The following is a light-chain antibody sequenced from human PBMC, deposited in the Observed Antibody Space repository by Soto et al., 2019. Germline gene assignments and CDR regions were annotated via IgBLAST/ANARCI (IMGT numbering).Light chain of an antibody. CDR2: KAS. CDR3: QQYNSYSPWT. CDR1: QSSSSW. Sequence: QMTQSASALSASVGDRVTITCRAGQSSSSWFAWYQQKPGKAPKLLIYKASSLEIGVPSRFSGGGSGTAFSLTISSLQPDEFATEYCQQYNSYSPWTFGQRTKVDIK. J-gene: IGKJ1*01. V-gene: IGKV1-5*03.